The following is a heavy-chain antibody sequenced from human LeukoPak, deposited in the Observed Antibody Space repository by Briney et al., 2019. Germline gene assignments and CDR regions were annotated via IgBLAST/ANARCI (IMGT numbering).Heavy chain of an antibody. CDR3: ASKVQWPNYAFDI. D-gene: IGHD6-19*01. CDR1: GGSIGSYH. J-gene: IGHJ3*02. CDR2: ISYSGST. Sequence: NPSETLSLTCTVSGGSIGSYHWTWIRQPPGKGLEWIGYISYSGSTDYIPSLKSRVTMSIDTSKNQFSLNLSSVTAADTAVYYRASKVQWPNYAFDIWGQGTMVTVSS. V-gene: IGHV4-59*01.